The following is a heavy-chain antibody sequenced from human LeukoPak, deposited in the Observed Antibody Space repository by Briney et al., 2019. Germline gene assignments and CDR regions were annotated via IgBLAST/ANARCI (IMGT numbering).Heavy chain of an antibody. D-gene: IGHD1-26*01. CDR1: GFTFSSYW. V-gene: IGHV3-7*02. CDR2: IHQDGREK. CDR3: ARSLGGSYDY. Sequence: GGSLRLSCAASGFTFSSYWMTWVRQAPGKGLEWVANIHQDGREKSSVDSVKGRITISRDTAKNTLYLQMNSLRDEDTAVYYCARSLGGSYDYWGQGTLVTVSS. J-gene: IGHJ4*02.